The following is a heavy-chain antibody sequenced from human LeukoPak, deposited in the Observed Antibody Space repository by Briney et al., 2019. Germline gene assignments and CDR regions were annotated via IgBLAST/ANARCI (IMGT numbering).Heavy chain of an antibody. V-gene: IGHV3-33*01. J-gene: IGHJ6*02. CDR1: GFTFTTYG. Sequence: GGSLRLSCAASGFTFTTYGVHWVRQAPGKGLEWVALIWYDGSKKYYSDFVKGRFTISRENSKNMVYLQMDSLGAEDSAIYYCARDDRQIRRDYYYGMDVWGQGTTVTVSS. CDR3: ARDDRQIRRDYYYGMDV. CDR2: IWYDGSKK.